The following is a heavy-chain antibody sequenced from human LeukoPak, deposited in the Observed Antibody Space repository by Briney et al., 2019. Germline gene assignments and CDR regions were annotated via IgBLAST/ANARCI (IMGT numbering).Heavy chain of an antibody. CDR3: ARCNYYGSGGYYYYYYMDV. D-gene: IGHD3-10*01. V-gene: IGHV4-39*01. J-gene: IGHJ6*03. Sequence: ASETLSLTCTVSGGSISSSSYFWGWIRQPPGKGLEWIGSMYYSGSTYHNPSLKSRVTIPVDTSKNQFPLKLSSVTAADTAVYYCARCNYYGSGGYYYYYYMDVWGKGTTVTVSS. CDR1: GGSISSSSYF. CDR2: MYYSGST.